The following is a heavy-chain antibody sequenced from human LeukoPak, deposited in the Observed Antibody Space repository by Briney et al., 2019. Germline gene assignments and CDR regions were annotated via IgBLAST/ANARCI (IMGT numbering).Heavy chain of an antibody. CDR1: GFTFSRYA. CDR2: ISSSGGST. J-gene: IGHJ3*02. V-gene: IGHV3-64D*06. Sequence: GGSLRLSCSASGFTFSRYATHWVRQAPGKGLEYVSAISSSGGSTYYADSVKGRFTISRDNSKDTLYLQMSSLRAEDTTVYYCVKSAGFDWLSPLDAFDIWGQGTMVTVSS. D-gene: IGHD3-9*01. CDR3: VKSAGFDWLSPLDAFDI.